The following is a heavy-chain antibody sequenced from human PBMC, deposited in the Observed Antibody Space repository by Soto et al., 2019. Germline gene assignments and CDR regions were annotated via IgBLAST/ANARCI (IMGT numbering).Heavy chain of an antibody. D-gene: IGHD3-22*01. J-gene: IGHJ4*02. CDR2: ISSSSST. CDR1: GFTFSSYS. V-gene: IGHV3-21*04. Sequence: KPGGSLRLSCAASGFTFSSYSMNWVRQAPGKGLEWVSSISSSSSTSYADSVKGRFTISRDNARNTLYLQMNSLRAEDTAVYYCAKTLYYYDSSGYQWGQGTLVTVSS. CDR3: AKTLYYYDSSGYQ.